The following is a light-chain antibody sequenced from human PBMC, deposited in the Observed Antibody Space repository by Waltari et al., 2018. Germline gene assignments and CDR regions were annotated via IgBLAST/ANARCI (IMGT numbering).Light chain of an antibody. CDR2: YAN. CDR3: QQGNSYPPT. CDR1: QGISSY. J-gene: IGKJ1*01. V-gene: IGKV1-17*01. Sequence: DIQMSQSPSSLSASVGDRVTITCRASQGISSYLNWYQQKPGKAPKLLIYYANSLASGVPSRFSGRGSGTEFTLTISSLQPEDFATYYCQQGNSYPPTFGQGTKVEIK.